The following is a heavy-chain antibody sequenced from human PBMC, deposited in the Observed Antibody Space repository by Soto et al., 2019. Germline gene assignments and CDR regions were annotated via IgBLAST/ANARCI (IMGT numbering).Heavy chain of an antibody. CDR1: GFTFTKYW. V-gene: IGHV3-74*01. CDR2: ISTDGTTT. Sequence: PGGSLRLSCAASGFTFTKYWMHWVRLAPGKGPVWVSYISTDGTTTDYAVSVKGRFTISRDNANNTLYLQMNSLRAEDTAVYFCVSASYGDHEYFQNWGQGTLVTVSS. D-gene: IGHD4-17*01. CDR3: VSASYGDHEYFQN. J-gene: IGHJ1*01.